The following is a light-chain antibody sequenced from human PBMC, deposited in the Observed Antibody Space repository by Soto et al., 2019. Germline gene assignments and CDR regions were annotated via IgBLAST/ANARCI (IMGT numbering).Light chain of an antibody. Sequence: EIVLTQSPGTLSLSPRERATLSCRASQSVSSSYLAWYQQKPGQAPRLLIYGASSRATGIPDRFSGSGSGTDFTLTISRLEPEDFAVYYCQQYGSSSTWTFGQGPRWIS. J-gene: IGKJ1*01. CDR2: GAS. CDR3: QQYGSSSTWT. V-gene: IGKV3-20*01. CDR1: QSVSSSY.